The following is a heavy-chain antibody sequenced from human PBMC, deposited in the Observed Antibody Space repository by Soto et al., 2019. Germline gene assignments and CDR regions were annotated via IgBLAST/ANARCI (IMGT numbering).Heavy chain of an antibody. CDR2: IYSGGST. V-gene: IGHV3-66*01. Sequence: EVQLVESGGGLVQPGGSLRLSCAASGFTVSTKYMRWVRQAPGKGLEWVSVIYSGGSTFYADSVRGRFTISRDNSKNTVNLQMNSRRAEDTAVYYCARDPWAADYWGQGTLVTVSS. J-gene: IGHJ4*02. CDR1: GFTVSTKY. D-gene: IGHD3-16*01. CDR3: ARDPWAADY.